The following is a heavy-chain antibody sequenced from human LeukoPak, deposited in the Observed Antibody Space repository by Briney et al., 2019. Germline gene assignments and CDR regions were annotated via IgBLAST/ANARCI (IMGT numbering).Heavy chain of an antibody. D-gene: IGHD3-16*01. CDR1: GFTFDDYG. J-gene: IGHJ6*03. CDR2: INWNGGNT. Sequence: PGGSLRLSCAASGFTFDDYGMSWVRQAPGKGLEWVSGINWNGGNTVYADSVKGRFTISRDNAKISLYLQMNSLRAEDTALYYCARGYGVRGYYYYYYYMDVWGKGTTVTVSS. CDR3: ARGYGVRGYYYYYYYMDV. V-gene: IGHV3-20*04.